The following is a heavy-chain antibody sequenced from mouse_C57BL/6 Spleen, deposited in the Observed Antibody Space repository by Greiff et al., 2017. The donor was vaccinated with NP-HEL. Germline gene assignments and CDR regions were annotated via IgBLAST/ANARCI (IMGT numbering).Heavy chain of an antibody. CDR3: TRETGTGGFYFDY. D-gene: IGHD4-1*01. CDR1: GFTFSSYA. V-gene: IGHV5-9-1*02. Sequence: EVQLVESGEGLVKPGGSLKLSCAASGFTFSSYAMSWVRQTPEKRLAWVAYISSGGDYIYYADTVKGRFTISRDNARNTLYLQMSSLKSEDTAMYYCTRETGTGGFYFDYWGQGTTLTVSS. CDR2: ISSGGDYI. J-gene: IGHJ2*01.